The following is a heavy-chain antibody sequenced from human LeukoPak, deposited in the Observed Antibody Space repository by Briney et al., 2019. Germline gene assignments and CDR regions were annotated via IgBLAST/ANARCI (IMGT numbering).Heavy chain of an antibody. D-gene: IGHD3-10*01. J-gene: IGHJ6*03. V-gene: IGHV4-4*07. Sequence: PSETLSLTCTVSGGSISSYYWSWLRQPAGKGLEGIGRIYTSGSTNYNPSLKSRVTMSVDTSKNQFSLKLSSVTAADTAVYYCAREGVYYGSGSRYYYYYMDVWGKGTTVTVSS. CDR3: AREGVYYGSGSRYYYYYMDV. CDR2: IYTSGST. CDR1: GGSISSYY.